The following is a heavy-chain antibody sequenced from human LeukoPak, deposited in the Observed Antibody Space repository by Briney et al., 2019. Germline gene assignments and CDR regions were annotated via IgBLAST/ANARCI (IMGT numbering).Heavy chain of an antibody. CDR3: ARRYYDSGGFDAFDI. V-gene: IGHV4-39*01. Sequence: SETLSLTCTVSGGSISSSSYYWGWIRQPPGKGLEWIGSIYYSGSTYYNPSLKSRVTISVDTSKNQFSLKLSSVTAADTAVYYCARRYYDSGGFDAFDIWGQGTMVTVSS. CDR2: IYYSGST. D-gene: IGHD3-22*01. J-gene: IGHJ3*02. CDR1: GGSISSSSYY.